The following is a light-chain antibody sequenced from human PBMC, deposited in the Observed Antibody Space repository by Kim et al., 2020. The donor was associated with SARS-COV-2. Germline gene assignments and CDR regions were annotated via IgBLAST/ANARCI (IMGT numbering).Light chain of an antibody. Sequence: KTGTISCTRSSGSIASNYVQWYQQRPGSSPTTVIYEDNQRPSGVPDRFSGSIDSSSNSASLTISGLKTEDEADYYCQSYDSSNHVVFGGGTKLTVL. CDR3: QSYDSSNHVV. CDR2: EDN. J-gene: IGLJ2*01. CDR1: SGSIASNY. V-gene: IGLV6-57*01.